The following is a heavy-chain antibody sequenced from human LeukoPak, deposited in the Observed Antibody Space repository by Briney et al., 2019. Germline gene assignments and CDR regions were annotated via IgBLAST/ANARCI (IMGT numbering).Heavy chain of an antibody. CDR2: INHSGST. CDR3: ARARVVVVPAAGEYYYGMDV. J-gene: IGHJ6*02. D-gene: IGHD2-2*01. V-gene: IGHV4-34*01. Sequence: ETLSLTCAVYGGSFSGYYWSWIRQPPGKGLEWIGEINHSGSTNYNPSLKSRVTISVDTSKNQFSLKLSSVTAADTAVYYCARARVVVVPAAGEYYYGMDVWGQGTTVTVSS. CDR1: GGSFSGYY.